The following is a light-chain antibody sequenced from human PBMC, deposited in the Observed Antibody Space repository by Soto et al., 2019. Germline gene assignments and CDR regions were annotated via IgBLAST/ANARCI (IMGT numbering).Light chain of an antibody. CDR2: EVT. CDR3: SSYAGSNNFV. J-gene: IGLJ1*01. CDR1: SSDVGDYNY. V-gene: IGLV2-8*01. Sequence: QSVLTQPPSASGSPGQSVTISCTGTSSDVGDYNYVSWYQQHPGKAPKLMIYEVTKRPSGVPDRFSGSKSGNTASLTVSGLQAEDEADYYCSSYAGSNNFVVGTGTKVTVL.